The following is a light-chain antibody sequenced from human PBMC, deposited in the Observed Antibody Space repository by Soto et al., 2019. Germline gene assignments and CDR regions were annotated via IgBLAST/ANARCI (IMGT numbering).Light chain of an antibody. CDR1: QSISRY. CDR3: QQYGFSLRT. CDR2: AAS. Sequence: DIQMTQSPSSLSASLGDRVTIACRASQSISRYLNWYQHKPGKAPNLLIYAASSLKPGVPSRFSGSGSGTDFTLTISSLQPEDFAVYYCQQYGFSLRTFGQGSKVEI. J-gene: IGKJ1*01. V-gene: IGKV1-39*01.